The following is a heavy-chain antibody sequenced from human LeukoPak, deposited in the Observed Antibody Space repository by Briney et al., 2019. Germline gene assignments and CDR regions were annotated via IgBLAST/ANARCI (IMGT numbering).Heavy chain of an antibody. D-gene: IGHD3-22*01. CDR3: ARGDYYDSSGDFQH. V-gene: IGHV4-59*01. Sequence: SETLSLTCTVSGGSISSYYWSWIRQPPGKGLEWIGYIYYSGSTNYNPSLKSRVTISVDTSKNQFSLKLSSVTAADTAVYYCARGDYYDSSGDFQHWGQGTLVTVSS. J-gene: IGHJ1*01. CDR2: IYYSGST. CDR1: GGSISSYY.